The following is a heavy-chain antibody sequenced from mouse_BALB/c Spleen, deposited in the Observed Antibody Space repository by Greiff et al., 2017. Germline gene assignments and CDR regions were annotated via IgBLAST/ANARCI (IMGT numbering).Heavy chain of an antibody. D-gene: IGHD2-3*01. CDR1: GFTFSSYT. J-gene: IGHJ4*01. Sequence: EVKLQESGGGLVQPGGSLKLSCAASGFTFSSYTMSWVRQTPEKRLEWVAYISNGGGSTYYPDTVKGRFTISRDNAKNTLYLQMSSLKSEDTAMYYCARYDGYYYAMDYWGQGTSVTVSS. V-gene: IGHV5-12-2*01. CDR3: ARYDGYYYAMDY. CDR2: ISNGGGST.